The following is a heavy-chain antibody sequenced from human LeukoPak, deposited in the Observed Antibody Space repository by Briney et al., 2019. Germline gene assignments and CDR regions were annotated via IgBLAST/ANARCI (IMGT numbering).Heavy chain of an antibody. CDR2: FHSSGSI. D-gene: IGHD1-14*01. J-gene: IGHJ4*02. V-gene: IGHV4-61*02. CDR1: GGSISSGSYY. Sequence: SETLSLTCTVSGGSISSGSYYWNWIRQPAGKGLEWIGRFHSSGSINYTPSLKSRVTMSVDTSRNHFSLRLNSVTAADTAVYYCARGLNQYFFDSWGQGTLVAVSS. CDR3: ARGLNQYFFDS.